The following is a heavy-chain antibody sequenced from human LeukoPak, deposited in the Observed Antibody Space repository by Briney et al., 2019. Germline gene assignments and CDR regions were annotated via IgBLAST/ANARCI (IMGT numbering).Heavy chain of an antibody. V-gene: IGHV4-39*07. D-gene: IGHD2-2*01. Sequence: SETLSLTCTVSGGSISSSSYYWGWIRQPPEKGLEWIGSIYYSGSTYYNPSLKSRVTISVDTSKNQFSLKLSSVTAADTAVYYCARGVVPAATARYYYYMDVWGKGTTVTISS. CDR2: IYYSGST. CDR1: GGSISSSSYY. CDR3: ARGVVPAATARYYYYMDV. J-gene: IGHJ6*03.